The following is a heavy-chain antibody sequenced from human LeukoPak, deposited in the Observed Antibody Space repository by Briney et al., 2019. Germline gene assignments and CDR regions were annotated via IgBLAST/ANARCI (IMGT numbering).Heavy chain of an antibody. J-gene: IGHJ3*02. V-gene: IGHV3-53*01. CDR2: VYGGAST. CDR3: ARDQRDAFDI. Sequence: GGSLRLSCAASGFTISSNYMSWVRQAPGKGLEWVSLVYGGASTNYADSVKGRFTISRDNSKNTLYLQMNSLRAEDTAVYNCARDQRDAFDIWGQGTMVTVSS. CDR1: GFTISSNY.